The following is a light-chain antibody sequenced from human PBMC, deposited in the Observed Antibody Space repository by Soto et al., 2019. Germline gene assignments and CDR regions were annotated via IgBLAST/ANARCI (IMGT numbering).Light chain of an antibody. V-gene: IGLV1-40*01. CDR1: SSNIGAGYD. CDR2: GNS. CDR3: QSYARRLGGYVV. Sequence: QSVLTQPPSVSGAPGQRVTISCTGSSSNIGAGYDVHWYQQLPGTAPKLLIHGNSNRPSGVPDRFSGSKSGTSASLAITGRQAEDEADYYCQSYARRLGGYVVFGGGTKLTVL. J-gene: IGLJ2*01.